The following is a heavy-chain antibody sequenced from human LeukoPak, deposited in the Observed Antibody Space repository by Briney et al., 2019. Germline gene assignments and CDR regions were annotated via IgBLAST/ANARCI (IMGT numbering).Heavy chain of an antibody. Sequence: GGSLGLSCAASGFTYSSYTMNWVRQAPGMGLEWLSYISASRGITYYADSVKGRFTISRDNAKNSLYLQMNSLRAEDTAVYYCVRGSLASGVVVYYYYYLDVWGKGTTVTVSS. CDR1: GFTYSSYT. J-gene: IGHJ6*03. V-gene: IGHV3-48*01. CDR3: VRGSLASGVVVYYYYYLDV. D-gene: IGHD3-3*01. CDR2: ISASRGIT.